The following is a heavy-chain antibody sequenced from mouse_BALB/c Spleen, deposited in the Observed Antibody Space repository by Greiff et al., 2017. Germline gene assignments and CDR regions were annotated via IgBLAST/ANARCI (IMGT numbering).Heavy chain of an antibody. CDR3: ARGGSSLDYAMDY. V-gene: IGHV14-3*02. CDR2: IDPANGNT. Sequence: VHVKQSGAELVKPGASVKLSCTASGFNIKDTYMHWVKQRPEQGLEWIGRIDPANGNTKYDPKFQGKATITADTSSNTAYLQLSSLTSEDTAVYYCARGGSSLDYAMDYWGQGTSVTVSS. CDR1: GFNIKDTY. J-gene: IGHJ4*01. D-gene: IGHD1-1*01.